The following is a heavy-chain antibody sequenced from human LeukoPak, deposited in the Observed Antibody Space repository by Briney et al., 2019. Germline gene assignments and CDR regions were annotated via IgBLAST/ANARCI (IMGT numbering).Heavy chain of an antibody. CDR1: GGSFSGYY. J-gene: IGHJ6*02. D-gene: IGHD2-2*01. Sequence: SETLSLTCAVYGGSFSGYYWSWIRQPPGKGLEWIGEINHSGSTNYNPSLKSRVTISVDTSKNQFSLKLSSVTAADTAVYYCARGRIVVVPAATYYYGMDVWGQGTTVTVSS. CDR3: ARGRIVVVPAATYYYGMDV. CDR2: INHSGST. V-gene: IGHV4-34*01.